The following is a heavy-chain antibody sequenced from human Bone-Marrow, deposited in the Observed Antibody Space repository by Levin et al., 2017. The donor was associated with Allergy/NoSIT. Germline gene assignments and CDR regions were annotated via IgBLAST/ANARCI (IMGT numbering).Heavy chain of an antibody. Sequence: GGSLRLSCAASGFTVSSNYMSWVRQTPGKGLEWVSIIYSGGSTYYADSVKGRFTISRDNSKNTLYLQMNSLRAEDTAVYYCASHRGTDYFDYWGQGTLVTVSS. V-gene: IGHV3-53*01. CDR3: ASHRGTDYFDY. D-gene: IGHD3-16*01. J-gene: IGHJ4*02. CDR1: GFTVSSNY. CDR2: IYSGGST.